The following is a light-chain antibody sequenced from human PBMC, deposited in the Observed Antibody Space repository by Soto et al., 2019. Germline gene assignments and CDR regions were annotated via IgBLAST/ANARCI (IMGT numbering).Light chain of an antibody. Sequence: QCPLTLAGSVCGSPGQSVTIACTGRSRHLPASSHVASLQPYRGRAPKLIISEVSSRPAGVSNRFSGSKSGTATSRAISGLQTEDEADYFCLFFTTDGTPVFGTGPKVTVL. CDR2: EVS. V-gene: IGLV2-14*01. CDR1: SRHLPASSH. J-gene: IGLJ1*01. CDR3: LFFTTDGTPV.